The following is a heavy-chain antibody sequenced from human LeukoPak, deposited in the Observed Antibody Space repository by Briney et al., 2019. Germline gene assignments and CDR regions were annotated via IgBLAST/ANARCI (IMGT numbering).Heavy chain of an antibody. J-gene: IGHJ6*03. CDR2: IIPIFGTA. D-gene: IGHD3-9*01. CDR3: ARVNDDILTGYGYYYYYMDV. CDR1: GYTFTSYG. V-gene: IGHV1-69*06. Sequence: SVKVSCKASGYTFTSYGISWVRQAPGQGLEWMGGIIPIFGTANYAQKFQGRVTITADKSTSTAYMELSSLRSEDTAVYYCARVNDDILTGYGYYYYYMDVWGKGTTVTVSS.